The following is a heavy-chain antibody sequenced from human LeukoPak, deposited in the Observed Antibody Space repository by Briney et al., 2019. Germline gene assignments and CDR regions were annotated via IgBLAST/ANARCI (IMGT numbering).Heavy chain of an antibody. J-gene: IGHJ4*02. CDR1: GFTFSSYA. Sequence: GGSLRLSCAASGFTFSSYAMHWVRQAPGKGLEWVAVISYDGSNKYYADSVKGRFTISRDNSKNTLYLQMNSLRAEDTAVYYCASCLHPLVVRGVISDYWGQGTLVTVSS. D-gene: IGHD3-10*01. V-gene: IGHV3-30*04. CDR2: ISYDGSNK. CDR3: ASCLHPLVVRGVISDY.